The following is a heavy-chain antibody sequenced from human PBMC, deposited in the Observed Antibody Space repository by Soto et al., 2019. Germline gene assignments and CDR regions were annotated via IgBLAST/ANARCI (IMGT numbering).Heavy chain of an antibody. CDR1: GFTLSGFS. CDR3: AREEGLLNWFDP. V-gene: IGHV3-48*01. D-gene: IGHD1-26*01. Sequence: EVQLVESGGGLVQPGGSLKSSVAASGFTLSGFSLNWVRKAQGRGLEWVSYISSSSSTIYYADSVKGRFTISRDNAKNSLYLQMNSLRAEDTAVYYCAREEGLLNWFDPWGQGTLVTVSS. CDR2: ISSSSSTI. J-gene: IGHJ5*02.